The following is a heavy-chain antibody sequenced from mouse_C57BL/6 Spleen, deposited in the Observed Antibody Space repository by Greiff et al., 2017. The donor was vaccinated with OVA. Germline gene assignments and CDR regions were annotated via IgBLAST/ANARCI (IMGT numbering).Heavy chain of an antibody. J-gene: IGHJ2*01. CDR1: GYTFTSYW. D-gene: IGHD1-3*01. CDR3: ARGGITQGFDY. CDR2: IHPNSGST. V-gene: IGHV1-64*01. Sequence: QVQLQQPGAELVKPGASVKLSCMASGYTFTSYWMHWVKQRPGQGLEWIGMIHPNSGSTNYNEKFKSKATLTVDKSSSTAYMQLSSLTSEDSAVYYCARGGITQGFDYWGQGTTLTVSS.